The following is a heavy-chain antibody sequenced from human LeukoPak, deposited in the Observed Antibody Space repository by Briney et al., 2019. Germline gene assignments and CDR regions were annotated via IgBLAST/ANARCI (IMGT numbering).Heavy chain of an antibody. CDR1: GGSISSSSYY. J-gene: IGHJ4*02. CDR3: ARLAVLLWFGEQVDY. CDR2: IYYSGST. Sequence: SETLSLTCTVSGGSISSSSYYWGWIGQPPGKGLEGIGSIYYSGSTYYNPSLKSRVTISVDTSKNQFSLKLSSVTAADTAVYYSARLAVLLWFGEQVDYWGQGTLVTVSS. V-gene: IGHV4-39*01. D-gene: IGHD3-10*01.